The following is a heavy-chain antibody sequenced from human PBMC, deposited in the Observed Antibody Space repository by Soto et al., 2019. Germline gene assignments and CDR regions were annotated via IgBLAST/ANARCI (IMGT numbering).Heavy chain of an antibody. CDR2: IIPIFGTA. Sequence: QVQLVQSGAEVQKPGSSVKVSCKASGGTFSSYAISWVRQAPGQGLEWMGGIIPIFGTANYAQKFQGRVTITADESTSTDYMELSSLRSEDTAVYYCARGGLRYFDWLPRHFDYWGQGTLVTVSS. J-gene: IGHJ4*02. CDR1: GGTFSSYA. D-gene: IGHD3-9*01. CDR3: ARGGLRYFDWLPRHFDY. V-gene: IGHV1-69*01.